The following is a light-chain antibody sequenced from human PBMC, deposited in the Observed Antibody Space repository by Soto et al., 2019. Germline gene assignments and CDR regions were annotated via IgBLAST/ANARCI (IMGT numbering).Light chain of an antibody. J-gene: IGLJ2*01. Sequence: QSALTQPASVSGSPGQSITISCTAITSDFGGYNYVSWYQHLPGKAPKLVIFEVSNRPSGVPIRFSGSKSGNTASLTISGLQAEDEADYYCSSYTTSSTLIIFGGGTKLTVL. CDR2: EVS. V-gene: IGLV2-14*01. CDR1: TSDFGGYNY. CDR3: SSYTTSSTLII.